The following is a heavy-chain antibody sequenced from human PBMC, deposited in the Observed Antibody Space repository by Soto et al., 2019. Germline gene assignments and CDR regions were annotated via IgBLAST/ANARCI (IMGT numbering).Heavy chain of an antibody. Sequence: QVQLVQSGAEVTKPGSSVKVSCKASGGTFSSYAISWVRQAPGQGLEWMGGIISIFGTANYAQKFQGRVTITAVESTSTAYMELSSLRSEDTAVYYCARHVPAAGYYYGMDVWGQGTTVTVSS. CDR3: ARHVPAAGYYYGMDV. V-gene: IGHV1-69*12. D-gene: IGHD2-2*01. CDR1: GGTFSSYA. CDR2: IISIFGTA. J-gene: IGHJ6*02.